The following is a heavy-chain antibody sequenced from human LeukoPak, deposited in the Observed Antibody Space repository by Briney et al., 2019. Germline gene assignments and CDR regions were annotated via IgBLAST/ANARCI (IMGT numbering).Heavy chain of an antibody. CDR1: GFTFSDYY. J-gene: IGHJ4*02. CDR2: MRSSRLKT. CDR3: ARDSVGGPHYFDY. V-gene: IGHV3-11*06. Sequence: PGGSLRLSCEGSGFTFSDYYMSWIRQASGKGLEWVSYMRSSRLKTNYADSVKGRFTISRDNAKNSLYLQMNSLRAEDTAVYCCARDSVGGPHYFDYWGQGTLVTVSS. D-gene: IGHD2-15*01.